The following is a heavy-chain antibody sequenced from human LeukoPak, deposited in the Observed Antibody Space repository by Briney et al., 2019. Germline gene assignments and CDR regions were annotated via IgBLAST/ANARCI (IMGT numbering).Heavy chain of an antibody. V-gene: IGHV4-59*08. D-gene: IGHD3-16*01. Sequence: PSETLSLTCTVSGGSIRGYYWSWVRQPPGKGLEWIAYIYYSGSTNYNPSLKSRVIISLDTSKNQFSLKLSSVTAADTAVYYCAVGATHYYMDVWGKGTTVTVSS. CDR1: GGSIRGYY. CDR2: IYYSGST. J-gene: IGHJ6*03. CDR3: AVGATHYYMDV.